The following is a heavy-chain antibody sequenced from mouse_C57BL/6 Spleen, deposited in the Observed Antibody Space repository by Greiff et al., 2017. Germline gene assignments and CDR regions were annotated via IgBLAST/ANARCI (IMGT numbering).Heavy chain of an antibody. D-gene: IGHD4-1*01. V-gene: IGHV1-63*01. Sequence: VQLQQSGAELVRPGTSVKMSCKASGYTFTNYWIGWAKQRPGHGLEWIGDIYPGGGYTNYNEKFKGKATLPADKSSSTAYMQFSSLTSEDSAIYYCARSGDFYAMDYWCQGTSVTVSS. CDR2: IYPGGGYT. CDR1: GYTFTNYW. J-gene: IGHJ4*01. CDR3: ARSGDFYAMDY.